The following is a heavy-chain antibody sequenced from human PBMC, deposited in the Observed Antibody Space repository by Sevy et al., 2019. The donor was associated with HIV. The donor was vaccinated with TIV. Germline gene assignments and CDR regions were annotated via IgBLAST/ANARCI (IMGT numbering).Heavy chain of an antibody. CDR1: GFTFSSYI. Sequence: GGSLRLSCAASGFTFSSYIMNWVRQAPGKGLEWVSYISSSSSTIYYADSVKGRFTISRDNAKNSLYLQMNSLRAEDTAVYYCARHGYYYGMDVWGQGTTVTVSS. CDR2: ISSSSSTI. J-gene: IGHJ6*02. V-gene: IGHV3-48*01. CDR3: ARHGYYYGMDV.